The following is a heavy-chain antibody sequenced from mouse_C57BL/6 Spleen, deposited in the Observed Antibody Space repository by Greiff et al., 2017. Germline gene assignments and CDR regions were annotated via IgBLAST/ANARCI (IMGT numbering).Heavy chain of an antibody. CDR3: ARNSPYYYGSSYYFDY. CDR2: IWSGGST. J-gene: IGHJ2*01. D-gene: IGHD1-1*01. Sequence: VQLMESGPGLVQPSQSLSITCTVSGFSLTSYGVHWVRQSPGKGLEWLGVIWSGGSTDYNAAFISRLSISKDNSKSQVFFKMNSLQADDTAIYYCARNSPYYYGSSYYFDYWGQGTTLTVSS. V-gene: IGHV2-2*01. CDR1: GFSLTSYG.